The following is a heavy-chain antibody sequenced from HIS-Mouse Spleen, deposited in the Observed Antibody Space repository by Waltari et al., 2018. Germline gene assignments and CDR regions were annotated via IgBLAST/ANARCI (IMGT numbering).Heavy chain of an antibody. V-gene: IGHV1-18*01. D-gene: IGHD3-3*01. CDR1: GYTFTSYG. CDR2: ISAYNGNT. Sequence: QVQLVQSGAEVKKPGASGKVSCKAAGYTFTSYGISWGRLAPGQGLEWMGWISAYNGNTNYAQKLQGRVTMTTDTSTSTAYMELRSLRSDDTAVYYCARSESRFLEWLDWFDPWGQGTLVTVSS. CDR3: ARSESRFLEWLDWFDP. J-gene: IGHJ5*02.